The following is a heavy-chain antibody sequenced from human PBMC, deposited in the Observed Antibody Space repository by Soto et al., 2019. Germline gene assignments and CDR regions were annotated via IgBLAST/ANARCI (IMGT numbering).Heavy chain of an antibody. V-gene: IGHV4-31*03. Sequence: SETLSLTCTVSGGSISSGGYYWSWIRQHPGKGLEWIGYIYYSGSTHYNPSLKSRVTISVDTSKNQFSLKLSSVTAADTAVYYCARDWGYYYYGMDVWGQGTTVTVSS. CDR3: ARDWGYYYYGMDV. D-gene: IGHD3-16*01. CDR1: GGSISSGGYY. J-gene: IGHJ6*02. CDR2: IYYSGST.